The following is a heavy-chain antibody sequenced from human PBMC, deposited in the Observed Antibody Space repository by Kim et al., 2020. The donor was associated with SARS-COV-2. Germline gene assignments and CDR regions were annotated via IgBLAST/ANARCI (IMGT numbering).Heavy chain of an antibody. CDR3: ARDPVEMATISGFEFDY. J-gene: IGHJ4*02. CDR2: ISSSSSYI. V-gene: IGHV3-21*01. Sequence: GGSLRLSCAASGFTFSSYSMNWVGQAPGKGLEWVSSISSSSSYIYYADSVKGRFTISRDNAKNSLYLQMNSLRAEDTAVYYCARDPVEMATISGFEFDYWGQGTLVTVSS. D-gene: IGHD5-12*01. CDR1: GFTFSSYS.